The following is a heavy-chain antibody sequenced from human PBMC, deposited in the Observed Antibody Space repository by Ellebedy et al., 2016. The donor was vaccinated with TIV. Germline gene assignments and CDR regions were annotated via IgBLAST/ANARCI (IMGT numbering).Heavy chain of an antibody. CDR2: IRSKANSYAT. J-gene: IGHJ4*02. CDR1: GFTFSGSA. D-gene: IGHD1-26*01. Sequence: GESLKISCAASGFTFSGSAMHWVRQASGKGLEWVGSIRSKANSYATAYAASVKGRFTISRDDSKNTGYLQMNSLKTEDTAVYYCTREGVGAHWGQGTLVTVSS. CDR3: TREGVGAH. V-gene: IGHV3-73*01.